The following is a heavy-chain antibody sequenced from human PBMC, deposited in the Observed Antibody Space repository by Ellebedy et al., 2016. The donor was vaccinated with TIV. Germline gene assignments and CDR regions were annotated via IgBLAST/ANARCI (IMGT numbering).Heavy chain of an antibody. V-gene: IGHV4-4*07. CDR1: GGSISSYY. D-gene: IGHD1-26*01. J-gene: IGHJ6*02. CDR3: ARGSRSYYNYYYYGMDV. CDR2: IYTSGST. Sequence: SETLSLXXTVSGGSISSYYWSWIRQPAGKGLEWIGRIYTSGSTNYNPSLKSRVTMSVDTSKNQFSLKLSSVTAADTAVYYCARGSRSYYNYYYYGMDVWGQGTTVTVSS.